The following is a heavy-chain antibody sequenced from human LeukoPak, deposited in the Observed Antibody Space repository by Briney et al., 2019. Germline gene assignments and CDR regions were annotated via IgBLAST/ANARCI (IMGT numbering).Heavy chain of an antibody. CDR2: ISGSGGNT. D-gene: IGHD3-10*01. CDR1: GFTFSSYA. V-gene: IGHV3-23*01. J-gene: IGHJ4*02. Sequence: GGSLRLSCAASGFTFSSYAMSWVRQAPGKGLEWVSAISGSGGNTFYADSVKGRFTTSRDNSKNTLYLQMNSLRAEDTAVYYCAKGPAPYGSGSYLPDYWGQGTLVTVSS. CDR3: AKGPAPYGSGSYLPDY.